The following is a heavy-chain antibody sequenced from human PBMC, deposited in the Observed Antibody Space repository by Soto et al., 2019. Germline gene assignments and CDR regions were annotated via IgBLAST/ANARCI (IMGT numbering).Heavy chain of an antibody. Sequence: QVQLVQSGAEVKKPGSSEKVSCKASGGTFSSYAISWVRQAPGQGLEWMGGIIPIFGTANYAQKFQGRVTITADEPTCTVYMELSSLKSEDTAVYYCIMYSSGWYELNYFDYWGQGTLVTVSS. D-gene: IGHD6-13*01. CDR1: GGTFSSYA. J-gene: IGHJ4*02. CDR2: IIPIFGTA. V-gene: IGHV1-69*01. CDR3: IMYSSGWYELNYFDY.